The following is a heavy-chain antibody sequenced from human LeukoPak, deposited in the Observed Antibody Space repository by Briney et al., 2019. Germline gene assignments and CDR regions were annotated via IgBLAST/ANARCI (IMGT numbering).Heavy chain of an antibody. CDR2: INPNSGGT. J-gene: IGHJ1*01. D-gene: IGHD2-15*01. CDR3: ARGGLVVVASEYFQH. Sequence: ASVKVSCKASGYTFTGYYMHWVRQAPGQGLEWMGRINPNSGGTNYAQKFQGSVTMTRDTSISTAYMELSRLRSDDTAVYYCARGGLVVVASEYFQHWGQGTLVTVSS. V-gene: IGHV1-2*06. CDR1: GYTFTGYY.